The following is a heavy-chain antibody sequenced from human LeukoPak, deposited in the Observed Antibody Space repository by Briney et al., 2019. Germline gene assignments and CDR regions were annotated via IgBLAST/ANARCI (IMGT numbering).Heavy chain of an antibody. CDR2: MNPNSGNT. V-gene: IGHV1-8*03. D-gene: IGHD6-19*01. CDR1: GYTFTRYD. J-gene: IGHJ6*03. CDR3: ARGFVGSGWYGYDYMDV. Sequence: ASVKVSCKASGYTFTRYDINWVREATGQGLEWMGWMNPNSGNTGYAQKFQGRVTITRNTSISTAYMELSSLRSEDTAVYYCARGFVGSGWYGYDYMDVWGKGTTVTVSS.